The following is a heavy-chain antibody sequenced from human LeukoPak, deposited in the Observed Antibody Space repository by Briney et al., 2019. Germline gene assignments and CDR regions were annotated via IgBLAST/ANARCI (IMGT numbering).Heavy chain of an antibody. CDR1: GGSISSYY. D-gene: IGHD6-19*01. J-gene: IGHJ4*02. CDR2: IYTSGST. Sequence: PSETLSLTCTVSGGSISSYYWSWIRQPAGKGLEWIGRIYTSGSTNYNPSLKSRVTMSVDTSKNQFSLKLSSVTAAGTAVYYCARGGGYSSGWKTNFDYWGQGTLVTVSS. CDR3: ARGGGYSSGWKTNFDY. V-gene: IGHV4-4*07.